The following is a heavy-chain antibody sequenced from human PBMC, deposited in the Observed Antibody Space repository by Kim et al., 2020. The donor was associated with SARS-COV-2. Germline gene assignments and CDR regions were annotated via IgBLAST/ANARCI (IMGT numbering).Heavy chain of an antibody. Sequence: GGSLRLSCAASGFTFSSYGMHWVRQAPGKGLEWVAVIWYDGSNKYYADSVKGRFTISRDNSKNTLYLQMNSLRAEDTAVYYCARSLKDIVVVPADSDAFDIWGQGTMVTVSS. D-gene: IGHD2-2*01. V-gene: IGHV3-33*01. CDR3: ARSLKDIVVVPADSDAFDI. J-gene: IGHJ3*02. CDR2: IWYDGSNK. CDR1: GFTFSSYG.